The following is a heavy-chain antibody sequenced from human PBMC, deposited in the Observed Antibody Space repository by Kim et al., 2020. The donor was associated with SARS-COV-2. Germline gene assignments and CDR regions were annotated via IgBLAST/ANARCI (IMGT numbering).Heavy chain of an antibody. Sequence: GGSLRLSCAASGFTFSSYGMHWVRQAPGKGLEWVAVIWYDGSNKYYADSVKGRFTISRDNSKNTLYLQMNSLRAEDTAVYYCARDHYRGYSYFDYWGQGTLVTVSS. CDR2: IWYDGSNK. CDR3: ARDHYRGYSYFDY. J-gene: IGHJ4*02. D-gene: IGHD5-18*01. V-gene: IGHV3-33*01. CDR1: GFTFSSYG.